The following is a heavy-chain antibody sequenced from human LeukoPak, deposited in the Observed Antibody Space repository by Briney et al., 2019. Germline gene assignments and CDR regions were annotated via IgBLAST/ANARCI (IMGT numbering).Heavy chain of an antibody. CDR2: ISAYNGNT. Sequence: ASVKVSCKASGYTFTSYGISWVRQAPGQGLEWMGWISAYNGNTNYAQKLQGRVTMTTDTSTSTAYMELRSLRSDDAAVYYCARVVPAEGSYYMDVWGKGTTVTVSS. D-gene: IGHD2-2*01. CDR1: GYTFTSYG. V-gene: IGHV1-18*01. CDR3: ARVVPAEGSYYMDV. J-gene: IGHJ6*03.